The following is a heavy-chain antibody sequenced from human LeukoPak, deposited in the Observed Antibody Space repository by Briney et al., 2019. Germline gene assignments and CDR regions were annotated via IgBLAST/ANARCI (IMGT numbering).Heavy chain of an antibody. Sequence: SETLSLTCTISGDSINNYNWNWMRQPAGKGLEWIGRIYVTGNTNYNPSLKSRVAMSVGTSKNHFSLRLTSVTAADTAVYYCARDFTIFGAGGFDVWGQGTFVTVSS. CDR2: IYVTGNT. CDR3: ARDFTIFGAGGFDV. D-gene: IGHD3-3*01. V-gene: IGHV4-4*07. J-gene: IGHJ3*01. CDR1: GDSINNYN.